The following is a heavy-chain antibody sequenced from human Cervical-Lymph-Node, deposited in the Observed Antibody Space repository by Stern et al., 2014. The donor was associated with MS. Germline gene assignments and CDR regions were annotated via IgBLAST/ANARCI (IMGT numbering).Heavy chain of an antibody. V-gene: IGHV3-9*01. CDR1: GFTFDDYA. Sequence: EVQLVESGGGLVQPGRPLRLSCAASGFTFDDYAMYLVRPAPGKVLAWVAGISWNGDVVVYADSVKGRFTISRDNAKNSLYLQMNSLRTDDTALYYCTKDVGLGLGVEAFDIWGQGTRVTVSS. CDR2: ISWNGDVV. CDR3: TKDVGLGLGVEAFDI. D-gene: IGHD3/OR15-3a*01. J-gene: IGHJ3*02.